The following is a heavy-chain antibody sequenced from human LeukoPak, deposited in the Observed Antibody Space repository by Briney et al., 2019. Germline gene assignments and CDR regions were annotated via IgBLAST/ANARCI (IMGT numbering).Heavy chain of an antibody. Sequence: SETLSLTCAVSGYSISSCYYWGWIRQPPGKGLEWIGSIYHSGSTYYNPSLKSRVTISVDTSKKQFSLKLSSVTAADTAVYYCARYCSSTSCYQYFQHWGQGTLVTVSS. J-gene: IGHJ1*01. D-gene: IGHD2-2*01. V-gene: IGHV4-38-2*01. CDR2: IYHSGST. CDR3: ARYCSSTSCYQYFQH. CDR1: GYSISSCYY.